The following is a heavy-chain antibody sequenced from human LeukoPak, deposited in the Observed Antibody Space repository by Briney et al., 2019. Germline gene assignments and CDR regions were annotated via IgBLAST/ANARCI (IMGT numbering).Heavy chain of an antibody. V-gene: IGHV4-59*01. D-gene: IGHD6-19*01. J-gene: IGHJ4*02. CDR1: GGSISSYY. CDR2: FYHSGNT. Sequence: SETLSLTCTVSGGSISSYYWSWIRQPPGKGLECIGCFYHSGNTNYNPSLKSRVTTSVDTSKNQFSLRLNSVTAADTAVYFCASTQQWLAFDYWGQGILVTVSS. CDR3: ASTQQWLAFDY.